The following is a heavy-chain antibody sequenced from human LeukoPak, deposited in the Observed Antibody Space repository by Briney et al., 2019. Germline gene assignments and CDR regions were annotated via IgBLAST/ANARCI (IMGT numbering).Heavy chain of an antibody. J-gene: IGHJ6*02. CDR2: FDPEDGET. CDR1: GYTLTELS. V-gene: IGHV1-24*01. Sequence: ASVKVSCKVSGYTLTELSMHWVRQAPGKGLEWMGGFDPEDGETIYAQKFQGRVTMTEDTSTDTAYMELSSLRSEDTAVYYCATVPSYYYDRSGMDVWGQGTTVTVSS. CDR3: ATVPSYYYDRSGMDV. D-gene: IGHD3-22*01.